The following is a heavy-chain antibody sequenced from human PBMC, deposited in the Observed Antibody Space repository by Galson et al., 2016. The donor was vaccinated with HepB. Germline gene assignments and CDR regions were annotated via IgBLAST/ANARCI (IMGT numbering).Heavy chain of an antibody. J-gene: IGHJ6*02. V-gene: IGHV4-59*08. CDR3: ARQQNDGHGMDV. D-gene: IGHD2/OR15-2a*01. CDR1: GGSTFSPY. CDR2: LYYSGRP. Sequence: SETLSLTCTVSGGSTFSPYWSWIRQPPGKGLEWIGYLYYSGRPSYNPSLKSRVTVSIDASTNQVSLTLTSVTAADTAVYYCARQQNDGHGMDVWGQGTTVTVSS.